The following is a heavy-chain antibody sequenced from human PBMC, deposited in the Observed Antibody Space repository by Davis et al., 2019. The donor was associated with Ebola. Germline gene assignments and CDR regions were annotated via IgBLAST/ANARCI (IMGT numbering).Heavy chain of an antibody. V-gene: IGHV1-69*13. CDR2: IIPIFDTP. Sequence: SVKVSCMTSGGSFSSHPISWVRQAPRQGLEWMGGIIPIFDTPHYAQKFQGRITITADASTSTAYMELSSLRSEDTATYFCARDFDGGNYYFDYWGPGTPVTV. CDR1: GGSFSSHP. CDR3: ARDFDGGNYYFDY. D-gene: IGHD3-9*01. J-gene: IGHJ4*02.